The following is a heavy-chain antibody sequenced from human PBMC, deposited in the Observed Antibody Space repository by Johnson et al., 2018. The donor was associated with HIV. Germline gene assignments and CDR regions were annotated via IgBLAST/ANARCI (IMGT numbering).Heavy chain of an antibody. D-gene: IGHD4-17*01. CDR1: GFTFSSYG. Sequence: VQLVESGGGVVQPGGSLRLSCAASGFTFSSYGMHWVRQAPGKGLVWVSRINSDGSSTSYADSVKGRFTISRDNAKNTLYLQMNSLRAEDTAVYYCAPSGPDYGDYGYAFDIWGQGTMVTVSS. CDR2: INSDGSST. J-gene: IGHJ3*02. V-gene: IGHV3-74*02. CDR3: APSGPDYGDYGYAFDI.